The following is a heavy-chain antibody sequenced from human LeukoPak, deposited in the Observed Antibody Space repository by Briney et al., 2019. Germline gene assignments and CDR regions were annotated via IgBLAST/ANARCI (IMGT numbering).Heavy chain of an antibody. Sequence: SGTLSLTCAVSGGSISSSNWWSWVRQPPGKGLEWIGEIYHSGSTNYNPSLKSRVTISVDKSKNQFSLKLSSVTAADTAVYYCARYLRWLQSGPAFDIRGQGTMVTVSS. CDR1: GGSISSSNW. V-gene: IGHV4-4*02. D-gene: IGHD5-24*01. J-gene: IGHJ3*02. CDR2: IYHSGST. CDR3: ARYLRWLQSGPAFDI.